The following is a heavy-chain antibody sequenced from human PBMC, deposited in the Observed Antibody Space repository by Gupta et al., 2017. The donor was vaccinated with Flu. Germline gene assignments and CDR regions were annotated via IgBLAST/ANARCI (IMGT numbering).Heavy chain of an antibody. CDR3: AKGVPSWYYYGSGSSKRGAWFDP. CDR1: GGSFSGYY. Sequence: QVQLQQWGAGLLKPSETLSLTCAVYGGSFSGYYWSWIRQPPGKGLEWIGEINHSGSTNYNPSLKSRVTISVDTSKNQFSLKLSSVTAADTAVYYCAKGVPSWYYYGSGSSKRGAWFDPWGQGTLVTVSS. D-gene: IGHD3-10*01. J-gene: IGHJ5*02. V-gene: IGHV4-34*01. CDR2: INHSGST.